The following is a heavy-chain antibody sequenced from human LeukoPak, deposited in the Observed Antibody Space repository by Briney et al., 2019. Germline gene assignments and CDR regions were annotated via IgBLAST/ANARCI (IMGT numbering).Heavy chain of an antibody. D-gene: IGHD3-3*01. J-gene: IGHJ4*02. CDR1: GFTFSSHG. CDR2: IRYDGSNK. Sequence: GTPLRLSCAASGFTFSSHGMHWVRLAPGKGLEWVAFIRYDGSNKYYADSVKGRFTISRDISENTLYLQMNALRAEDTAVYYCASRVVTSFDYWGQGTLVTVSS. V-gene: IGHV3-30*02. CDR3: ASRVVTSFDY.